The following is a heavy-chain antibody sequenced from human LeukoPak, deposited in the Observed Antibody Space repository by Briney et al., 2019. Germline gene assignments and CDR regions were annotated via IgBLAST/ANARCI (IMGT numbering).Heavy chain of an antibody. J-gene: IGHJ5*02. D-gene: IGHD3-10*01. CDR1: GFTFSSYS. CDR3: AGSSRFGDSGWFDP. CDR2: ISSSSSSYI. Sequence: PGGSLRLSCAASGFTFSSYSMNWFRQAPGKGLEWVSSISSSSSSYIYYADSVKGRFTISRDNAKNSLYLQMSSLRAEDTAVYSCAGSSRFGDSGWFDPWGQGTLVTVSS. V-gene: IGHV3-21*01.